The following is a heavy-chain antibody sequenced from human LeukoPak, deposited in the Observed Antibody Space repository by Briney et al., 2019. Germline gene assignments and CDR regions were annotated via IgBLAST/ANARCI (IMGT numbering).Heavy chain of an antibody. Sequence: PGGSLRLSCAASGFSINTYGMNWVRQAPGKGLEWVSFMSGSSNYIYYADSVKGRFTISRDNAKNSLYLQMNRLRAEDTAVYYCARVGSTWSYFDYWGQGTLVTVSS. CDR2: MSGSSNYI. V-gene: IGHV3-21*01. CDR1: GFSINTYG. CDR3: ARVGSTWSYFDY. D-gene: IGHD6-13*01. J-gene: IGHJ4*02.